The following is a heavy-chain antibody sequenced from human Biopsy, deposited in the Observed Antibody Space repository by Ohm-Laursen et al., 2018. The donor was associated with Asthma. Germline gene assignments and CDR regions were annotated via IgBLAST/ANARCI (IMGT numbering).Heavy chain of an antibody. Sequence: SVKVSCKASGGTFGNYAISWMRQAPGLGLEWMGGISPVFGSTNIAQKFQGRVTISADIFTKTAYLEVSSLRSDDTAVYYCASPSSSREILYYYYNMDIWGQGTTVTV. CDR2: ISPVFGST. J-gene: IGHJ6*02. D-gene: IGHD6-13*01. CDR1: GGTFGNYA. V-gene: IGHV1-69*06. CDR3: ASPSSSREILYYYYNMDI.